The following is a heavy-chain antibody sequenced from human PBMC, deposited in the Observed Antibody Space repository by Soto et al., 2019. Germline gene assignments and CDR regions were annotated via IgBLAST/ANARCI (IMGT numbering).Heavy chain of an antibody. Sequence: LRLSFAASGXTFSSYSMHWVRQAPGKGLEWVSAITRNSDIYYADSVKGRFTISRDNAQNSVSLQMDSLRAEDTAVYYCAREETSWPLAYGLDVWGQGTTVTVSS. CDR3: AREETSWPLAYGLDV. J-gene: IGHJ6*02. V-gene: IGHV3-21*01. CDR1: GXTFSSYS. CDR2: ITRNSDI.